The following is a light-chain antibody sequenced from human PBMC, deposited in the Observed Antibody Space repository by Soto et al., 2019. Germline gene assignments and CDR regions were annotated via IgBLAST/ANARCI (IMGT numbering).Light chain of an antibody. Sequence: EIVLTQSPATLSLSPGERATLSCRASQSVSSYLAWYQQKPRQAPRRLIYDAANRATGIPARFSGSGSGTDFNLPTSSLQPEDFAVYYCQQRTNWPPITFGQGTRLEIK. J-gene: IGKJ5*01. V-gene: IGKV3-11*01. CDR3: QQRTNWPPIT. CDR2: DAA. CDR1: QSVSSY.